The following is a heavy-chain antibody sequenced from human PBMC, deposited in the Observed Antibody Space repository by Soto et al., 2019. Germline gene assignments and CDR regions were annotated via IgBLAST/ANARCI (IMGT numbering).Heavy chain of an antibody. CDR1: GGTFSSYA. CDR2: IIPIFGTA. D-gene: IGHD2-2*01. CDR3: ARGVVVVVPAAMGDDAFDI. V-gene: IGHV1-69*13. J-gene: IGHJ3*02. Sequence: ASVKVSCKASGGTFSSYAISWVRQAPGQGLEWMGGIIPIFGTANYAQKFQGRVTITADESTSTAYMELSSLRSEDTAVYYCARGVVVVVPAAMGDDAFDIWGQGTMVTVSS.